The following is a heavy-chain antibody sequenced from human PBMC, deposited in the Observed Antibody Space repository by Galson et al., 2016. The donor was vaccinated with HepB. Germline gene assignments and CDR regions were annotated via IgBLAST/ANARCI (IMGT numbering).Heavy chain of an antibody. J-gene: IGHJ4*02. Sequence: SLRLSCAASGFTFTSYTMNWLRQAPGKGLQWVSSISASHGFIHYADSVKGRFTISRDNARNSLYLRMNSPRAEDTAVYYCARAYGDYAHTDYWGQGTLVTVSS. CDR1: GFTFTSYT. V-gene: IGHV3-21*01. CDR3: ARAYGDYAHTDY. CDR2: ISASHGFI. D-gene: IGHD4-17*01.